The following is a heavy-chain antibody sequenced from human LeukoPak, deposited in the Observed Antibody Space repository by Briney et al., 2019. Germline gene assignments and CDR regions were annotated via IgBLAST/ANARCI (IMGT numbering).Heavy chain of an antibody. V-gene: IGHV3-30*04. CDR2: ISYDGSNK. Sequence: GRSLRLSCAASGFTFSSYAMHWVRQAPGKGLEWVAVISYDGSNKYYADSVKGRFTISRDNSKNTLYLQMSSLRAEDTAVYYCARDTETWDYFDYWGQGTLVTVSS. CDR3: ARDTETWDYFDY. CDR1: GFTFSSYA. J-gene: IGHJ4*02. D-gene: IGHD3-16*01.